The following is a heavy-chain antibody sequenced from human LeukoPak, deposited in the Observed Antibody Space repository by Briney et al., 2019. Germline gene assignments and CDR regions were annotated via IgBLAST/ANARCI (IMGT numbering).Heavy chain of an antibody. Sequence: SETLSLTCTVSGGSISSHYWSWIRQPPGKGLEWIGYIYYSGSTNYNPSLKSRVTISVDTSKNQFSLKLSSVTAADTAVYYCARITGSSWYFDYWGQGTLVTVSS. V-gene: IGHV4-59*11. J-gene: IGHJ4*02. CDR3: ARITGSSWYFDY. CDR1: GGSISSHY. D-gene: IGHD6-13*01. CDR2: IYYSGST.